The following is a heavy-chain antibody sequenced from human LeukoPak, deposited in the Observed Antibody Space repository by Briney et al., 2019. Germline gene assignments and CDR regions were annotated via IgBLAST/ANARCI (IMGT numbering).Heavy chain of an antibody. CDR2: ISSSSSTI. D-gene: IGHD5-18*01. V-gene: IGHV3-48*02. CDR3: ARDPRGYSYGYRPFYYFDY. Sequence: AGGSLRLSCAASGFTFISYSMNWVRQAPGKGLEWVSYISSSSSTIYYADSVKGRFTISRDNAKNSLYLQMNSLRDEDTAVYYCARDPRGYSYGYRPFYYFDYWGQGTLVTVSS. J-gene: IGHJ4*02. CDR1: GFTFISYS.